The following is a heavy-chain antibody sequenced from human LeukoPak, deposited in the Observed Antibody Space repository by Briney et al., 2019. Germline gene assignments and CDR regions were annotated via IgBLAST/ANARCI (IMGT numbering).Heavy chain of an antibody. Sequence: ASVKISCKVSGYTFTDYYMHWVQQAPGKGLEWMGLVDPEDGETIYAEKFQGRVTITADTSTDTAYMELSSLRSEDTAVYYCATADCSSTSCYPYYMDVWGKGTTATVSS. V-gene: IGHV1-69-2*01. CDR3: ATADCSSTSCYPYYMDV. D-gene: IGHD2-2*01. CDR2: VDPEDGET. J-gene: IGHJ6*03. CDR1: GYTFTDYY.